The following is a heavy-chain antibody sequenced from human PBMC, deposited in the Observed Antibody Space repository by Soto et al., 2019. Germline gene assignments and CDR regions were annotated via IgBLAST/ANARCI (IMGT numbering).Heavy chain of an antibody. D-gene: IGHD1-26*01. Sequence: GASVKVSCKASGYTFTSYYMHWVRQAPGQGLEWMGIINPSGGSTTYAQKFQGRVTVTRDTSTSTVYMELSSLTSEDTAVYYCARDFGGEVEATYFDYWGQGTLVTVSS. CDR2: INPSGGST. CDR3: ARDFGGEVEATYFDY. V-gene: IGHV1-46*01. J-gene: IGHJ4*02. CDR1: GYTFTSYY.